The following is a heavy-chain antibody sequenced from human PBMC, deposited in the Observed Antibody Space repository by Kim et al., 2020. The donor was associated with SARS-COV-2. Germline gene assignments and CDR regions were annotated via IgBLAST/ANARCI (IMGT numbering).Heavy chain of an antibody. CDR2: IYYSGST. V-gene: IGHV4-31*03. D-gene: IGHD3-9*01. Sequence: SDTLSLTCTVSGGSISSGGYYWSWIRQHPGKGLEWIGYIYYSGSTYYNPSLKSRVTISVDTSKNQFSLKLSSVTAADTTVYYCARDLTGHYFDYWGQGTLVTVSS. J-gene: IGHJ4*02. CDR1: GGSISSGGYY. CDR3: ARDLTGHYFDY.